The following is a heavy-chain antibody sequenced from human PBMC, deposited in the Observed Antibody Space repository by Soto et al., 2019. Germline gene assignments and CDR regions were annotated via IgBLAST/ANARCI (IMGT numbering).Heavy chain of an antibody. CDR2: ISHDGSNK. V-gene: IGHV3-30*03. D-gene: IGHD5-18*01. CDR1: GFTFSSYG. CDR3: ARDRLQLVELNSVHVLDS. J-gene: IGHJ4*02. Sequence: QVQLVESGGGLVQPGRSMRLSCAASGFTFSSYGMHWVRQAPGRGLEWVAVISHDGSNKYYADSVKGRFTISRDTYKNTLYLEVSSLRPQDTAVYYCARDRLQLVELNSVHVLDSWGQGTLVTVSS.